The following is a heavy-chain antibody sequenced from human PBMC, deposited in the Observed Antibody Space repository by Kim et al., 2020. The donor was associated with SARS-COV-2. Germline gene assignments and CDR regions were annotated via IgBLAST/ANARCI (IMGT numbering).Heavy chain of an antibody. Sequence: SYDGSNKYYADSVKGRFTISRDNSKNTLYLQMNSRRAEDTAVYYCSGWDYWGQGTLVTVSS. CDR2: SYDGSNK. CDR3: SGWDY. J-gene: IGHJ4*02. V-gene: IGHV3-30*01. D-gene: IGHD6-19*01.